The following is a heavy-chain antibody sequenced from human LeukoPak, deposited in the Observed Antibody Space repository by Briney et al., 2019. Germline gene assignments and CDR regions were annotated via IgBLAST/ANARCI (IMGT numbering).Heavy chain of an antibody. CDR3: ARAAYYDFWSGYSETYYYYMDV. CDR2: ISAYNGNT. V-gene: IGHV1-18*01. J-gene: IGHJ6*03. Sequence: ASVKVSCKASGCTFTSYGISWVRQAPGQGLEWMGWISAYNGNTNYAQKLQGRVTMTTDTSTSTAYMELRSLRSDDTAVYYCARAAYYDFWSGYSETYYYYMDVWGKGTTVTVSS. D-gene: IGHD3-3*01. CDR1: GCTFTSYG.